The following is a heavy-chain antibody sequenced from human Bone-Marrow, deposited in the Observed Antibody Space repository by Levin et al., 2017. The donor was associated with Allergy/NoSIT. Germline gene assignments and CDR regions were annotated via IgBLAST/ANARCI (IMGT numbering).Heavy chain of an antibody. Sequence: GESLKISCAASGFTFSSHGMHWVRQAPGKGLEWVALISYDGIIKDYLDSVKGRFTISRDTSNNTLYLQMNSLRAEDTAVYYCAKEGRGNYGAVDFWGPGTLVSVSS. V-gene: IGHV3-30*18. CDR1: GFTFSSHG. J-gene: IGHJ4*02. D-gene: IGHD1-26*01. CDR2: ISYDGIIK. CDR3: AKEGRGNYGAVDF.